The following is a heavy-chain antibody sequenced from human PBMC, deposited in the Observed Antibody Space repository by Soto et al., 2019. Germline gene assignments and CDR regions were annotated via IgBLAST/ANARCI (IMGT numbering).Heavy chain of an antibody. Sequence: QVQLVQSGAEVKKPGSSVKVSCKASGGTFSSYAISWVRQAPGQGLEWMGGIIPIFGTANYAQKFQGRVTITADESTSTAYMELSSLRSEDTAVYYCAVDYSSGWARSRVYWFDPWGQGTLVTVSS. V-gene: IGHV1-69*01. CDR3: AVDYSSGWARSRVYWFDP. CDR1: GGTFSSYA. CDR2: IIPIFGTA. J-gene: IGHJ5*02. D-gene: IGHD6-19*01.